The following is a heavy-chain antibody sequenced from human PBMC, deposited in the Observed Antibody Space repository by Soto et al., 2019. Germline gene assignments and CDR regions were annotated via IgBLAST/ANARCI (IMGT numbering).Heavy chain of an antibody. CDR2: ISSSSSYI. V-gene: IGHV3-21*01. CDR3: ARASYYYDGSGYHGY. CDR1: GFTFSSYS. Sequence: EVQLVESGGGLVKPGGSLRLSCAASGFTFSSYSMNWVRQAPGKGLEWVSSISSSSSYIYYADSVKGRFTISRDNAKNSLYLQMNSPRAEDTAVYYCARASYYYDGSGYHGYWGQGTLVTVSS. J-gene: IGHJ4*02. D-gene: IGHD3-22*01.